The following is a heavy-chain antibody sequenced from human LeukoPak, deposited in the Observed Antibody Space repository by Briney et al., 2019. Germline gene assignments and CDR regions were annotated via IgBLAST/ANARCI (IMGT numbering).Heavy chain of an antibody. CDR3: ARARNPYGDFDY. V-gene: IGHV1-69*02. Sequence: SVKVSCKASGGTFSSYTISWVRQAPGQGLELMGRIIPILGIAKYAQKFRGRVTITADKSTSTAYMELSSLRSEDTAVYYCARARNPYGDFDYWGQGTLVTVSS. CDR2: IIPILGIA. J-gene: IGHJ4*02. D-gene: IGHD4-17*01. CDR1: GGTFSSYT.